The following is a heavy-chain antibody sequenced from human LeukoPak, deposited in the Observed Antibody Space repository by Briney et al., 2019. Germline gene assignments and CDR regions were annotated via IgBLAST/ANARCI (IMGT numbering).Heavy chain of an antibody. V-gene: IGHV4-30-2*01. CDR1: GGSISSGGYS. D-gene: IGHD6-6*01. CDR2: IYHSGST. Sequence: PSETLSLTCAVSGGSISSGGYSWSWIRQPPGKGLEWNGYIYHSGSTYYNPSPKSRVTISVDRSKNQFSLKLSSVTAADTAVYYCARGPGASSSSLLLFDYWGQGTLVTVSS. CDR3: ARGPGASSSSLLLFDY. J-gene: IGHJ4*02.